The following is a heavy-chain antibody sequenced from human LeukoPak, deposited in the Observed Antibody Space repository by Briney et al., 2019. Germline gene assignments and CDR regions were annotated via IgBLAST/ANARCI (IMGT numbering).Heavy chain of an antibody. CDR3: ARGGVRWTYAS. J-gene: IGHJ5*02. D-gene: IGHD3/OR15-3a*01. CDR2: IYYSGISGST. Sequence: PSETLSLTCTVSGGSISAYYWNWIRQTPRKGLEWSGYIYYSGISGSTDYNLSLKSRVTISVAPYKNQFSLNLPSVTAADTAVYYCARGGVRWTYASWGQGTLVTVSS. V-gene: IGHV4-59*01. CDR1: GGSISAYY.